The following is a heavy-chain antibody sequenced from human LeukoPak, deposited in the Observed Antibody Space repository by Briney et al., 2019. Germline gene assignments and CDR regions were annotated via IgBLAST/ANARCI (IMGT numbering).Heavy chain of an antibody. V-gene: IGHV4-30-2*01. J-gene: IGHJ4*02. D-gene: IGHD3-10*01. CDR2: IYHSGST. Sequence: SQTLSLTCAVSGGSISSGGYSWSWIRQPPGKGLEWIGYIYHSGSTYYNPSLKSRVTISVDRSKNQFSPKLSSVTAADTAVYYCASSSITMVRGVDYWGQGTLVTVSS. CDR3: ASSSITMVRGVDY. CDR1: GGSISSGGYS.